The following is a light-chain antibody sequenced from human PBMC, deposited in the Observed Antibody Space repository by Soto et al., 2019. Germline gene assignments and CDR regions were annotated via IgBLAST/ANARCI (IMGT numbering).Light chain of an antibody. V-gene: IGLV2-23*01. CDR3: CSTARKSTDV. Sequence: QSALAQPASLSGSPGQSITISCTGTSSDVGAYNSVSWYQQHPHRAPQVIIYKGTQRPSGVSNRFSGSTSGNAASLTISGHPADDAAYYCCCSTARKSTDVFGTGTKVTVL. CDR2: KGT. CDR1: SSDVGAYNS. J-gene: IGLJ1*01.